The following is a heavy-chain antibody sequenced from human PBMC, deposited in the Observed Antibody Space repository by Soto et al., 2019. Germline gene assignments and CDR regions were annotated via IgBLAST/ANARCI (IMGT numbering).Heavy chain of an antibody. CDR2: ISYDGGKK. D-gene: IGHD3-22*01. V-gene: IGHV3-30-3*01. J-gene: IGHJ6*02. Sequence: QVQLVESGGGVVQPGKSLRLSCAASGFTFSNYAIHWVRQAPGKGLEWVAVISYDGGKKYYADSVKGRFTVSRDNSKNTLYLQMNSLRAEDTAVYYCARGVSSGFYHHYSYYYGMDVWGQGTTVTVSS. CDR3: ARGVSSGFYHHYSYYYGMDV. CDR1: GFTFSNYA.